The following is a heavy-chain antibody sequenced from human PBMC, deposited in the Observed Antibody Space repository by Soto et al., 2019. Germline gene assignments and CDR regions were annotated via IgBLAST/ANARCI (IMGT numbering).Heavy chain of an antibody. J-gene: IGHJ4*02. CDR3: ASFDEAWSGFDY. CDR2: ISPYNGNT. D-gene: IGHD3-3*01. V-gene: IGHV1-18*04. Sequence: GASVKVSCKASGYSFTGYYMHWVRQAPGQGLEWMGWISPYNGNTNYAQKLQGRVTMTTDTSTSTAYMELRSLRSDDTAVYYCASFDEAWSGFDYWGQGTLVTVSS. CDR1: GYSFTGYY.